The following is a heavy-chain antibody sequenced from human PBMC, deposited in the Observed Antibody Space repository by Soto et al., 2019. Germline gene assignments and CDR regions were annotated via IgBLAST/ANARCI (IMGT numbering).Heavy chain of an antibody. CDR1: GFTFSSYG. Sequence: GGSLRLSCAASGFTFSSYGMHWVRQAPGKGLEWVAVISYDGSNKYYADSVKGRFTISRDNSKNTLYLQMNSLRADDTAVYYCAKDSDTAMVFLKVTADYWGQGTLVTVSS. CDR3: AKDSDTAMVFLKVTADY. CDR2: ISYDGSNK. V-gene: IGHV3-30*18. J-gene: IGHJ4*02. D-gene: IGHD5-18*01.